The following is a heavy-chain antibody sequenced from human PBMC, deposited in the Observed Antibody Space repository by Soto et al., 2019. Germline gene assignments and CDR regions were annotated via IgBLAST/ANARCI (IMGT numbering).Heavy chain of an antibody. CDR2: INPNSGGT. Sequence: ASVRVSCKAAGYTVRGYDMHGVRQAPGQGLEWMGWINPNSGGTNYAQKFQGRVTITADESTSTAYMELSSLRSEDTAVYYCARGHDSSGLIWGR. J-gene: IGHJ2*01. CDR3: ARGHDSSGLI. D-gene: IGHD3-22*01. CDR1: GYTVRGYD. V-gene: IGHV1-2*02.